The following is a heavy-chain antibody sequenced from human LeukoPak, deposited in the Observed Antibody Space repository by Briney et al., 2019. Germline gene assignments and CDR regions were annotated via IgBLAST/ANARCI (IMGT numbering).Heavy chain of an antibody. D-gene: IGHD6-19*01. Sequence: GGSLRLSCAASGFTFSSYWMSWVRQAPGKGLEWVANIKQDGSEQYYVDSVKGRFTISRDNAKNSLCLQMNSLRAEDTAVYYCAKDLGTSGWYCDYWGQGTLVTVSS. CDR3: AKDLGTSGWYCDY. V-gene: IGHV3-7*03. CDR1: GFTFSSYW. J-gene: IGHJ4*02. CDR2: IKQDGSEQ.